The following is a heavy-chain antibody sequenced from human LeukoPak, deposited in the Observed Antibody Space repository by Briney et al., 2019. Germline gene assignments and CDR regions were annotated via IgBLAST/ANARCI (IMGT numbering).Heavy chain of an antibody. CDR1: GFSFSNYW. CDR2: INSDGSST. Sequence: PGGSLRLSCAASGFSFSNYWMHWVRQAPGRGLVWVSRINSDGSSTNYADSVKGRFTTSRDNAKNTVSLQMNSLRAEDTAMYYCARGSHAFDIWGQGTRVTVSS. J-gene: IGHJ3*02. CDR3: ARGSHAFDI. V-gene: IGHV3-74*01.